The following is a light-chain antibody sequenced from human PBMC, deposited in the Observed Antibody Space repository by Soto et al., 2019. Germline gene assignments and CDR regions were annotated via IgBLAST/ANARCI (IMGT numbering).Light chain of an antibody. CDR3: SSYTNTSPWV. V-gene: IGLV2-14*01. CDR2: EVS. Sequence: QSALTQPASVSGSPGQSITISCTGTSSDVGACDCVSWYQQHPGKAPKLLIYEVSNRPSGVSNRFSGYKSGNTASLTISGLQAEAEADYYCSSYTNTSPWVCCGGNKLT. CDR1: SSDVGACDC. J-gene: IGLJ3*02.